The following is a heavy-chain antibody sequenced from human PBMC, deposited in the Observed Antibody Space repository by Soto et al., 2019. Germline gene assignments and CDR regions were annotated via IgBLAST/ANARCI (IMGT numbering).Heavy chain of an antibody. J-gene: IGHJ6*02. D-gene: IGHD5-18*01. V-gene: IGHV3-53*01. CDR3: ASTAMDKDYYYYGMDV. CDR1: GFTVSSNY. CDR2: IYSGGST. Sequence: LGGSLRLSCAASGFTVSSNYMSWVRQAPGKGLEWVSVIYSGGSTYYADSVKGRFTISRDNSKNTLYLQMNSLRAEDTAVYYCASTAMDKDYYYYGMDVWGQGTTVTVSS.